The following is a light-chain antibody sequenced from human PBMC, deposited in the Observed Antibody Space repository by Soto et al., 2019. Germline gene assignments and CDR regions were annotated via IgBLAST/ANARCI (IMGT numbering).Light chain of an antibody. CDR2: DAS. J-gene: IGKJ4*01. CDR1: QPISSW. Sequence: DIQMTQSPPTLSASIGDRVTITYRASQPISSWLAWYHQKPGKAPKLLIYDASNLQSGVPSRFSGSGSGTEFTLTISSLQPEDFATYYCQQLNSYPLTFGGGTKVDIK. V-gene: IGKV1-5*01. CDR3: QQLNSYPLT.